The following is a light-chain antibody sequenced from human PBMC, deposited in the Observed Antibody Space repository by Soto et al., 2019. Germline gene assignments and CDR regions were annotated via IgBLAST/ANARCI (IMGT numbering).Light chain of an antibody. J-gene: IGKJ4*02. V-gene: IGKV3-11*01. CDR1: QSVSGY. CDR3: QQRSNWPYLT. Sequence: EIVLTQSPATLSLSPGERATLSCRASQSVSGYLGWYQQKPGQAPRLLIYDASNRAYGVPARFRGSGSGTNFTLTIASRKLQDFAVYYFQQRSNWPYLTFGGGTRV. CDR2: DAS.